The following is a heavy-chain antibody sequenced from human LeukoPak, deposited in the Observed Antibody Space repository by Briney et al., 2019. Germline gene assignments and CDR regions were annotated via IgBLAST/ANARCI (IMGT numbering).Heavy chain of an antibody. D-gene: IGHD5-12*01. CDR2: ISSSSSYI. Sequence: PGGSLRLSCVVSGFTFSSYTMNWVRQAPGKGLEWVSSISSSSSYIYYADSVKGRFTISRDNAKNSLYLQMNSLRAEDTAVYYCARDVVVSGYDYFGFDYWGQGTLVIVSS. CDR3: ARDVVVSGYDYFGFDY. V-gene: IGHV3-21*01. CDR1: GFTFSSYT. J-gene: IGHJ4*02.